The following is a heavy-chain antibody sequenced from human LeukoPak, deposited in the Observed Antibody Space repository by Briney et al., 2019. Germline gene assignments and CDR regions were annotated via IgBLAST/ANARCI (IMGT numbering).Heavy chain of an antibody. CDR1: GGSFSGYY. CDR2: INHSGST. D-gene: IGHD3-10*01. CDR3: ARQVRARYYYYMDV. Sequence: SETLSLTCAVYGGSFSGYYWSWIRQPPGKGLEWIGEINHSGSTNYNPSLKSRVTISVDTSKNQFSLKLSSVTAADTAVYYCARQVRARYYYYMDVWGKGTTVTISS. V-gene: IGHV4-34*01. J-gene: IGHJ6*03.